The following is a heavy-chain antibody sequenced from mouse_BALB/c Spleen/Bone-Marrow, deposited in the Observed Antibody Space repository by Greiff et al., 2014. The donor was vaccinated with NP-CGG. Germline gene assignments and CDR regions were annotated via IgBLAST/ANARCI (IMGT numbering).Heavy chain of an antibody. Sequence: VQLQQSGADLMKPGASVKISCKATGYRFNSYWIEWVKQRPGHGLEWIGEILPGSGSTNYNEKFKGKATVTAYTSSNTAYMQSSTLTSKDSSVYSSARLGISSFDYWGQGTTLTVSS. J-gene: IGHJ2*01. CDR1: GYRFNSYW. D-gene: IGHD3-1*01. CDR3: ARLGISSFDY. CDR2: ILPGSGST. V-gene: IGHV1-9*01.